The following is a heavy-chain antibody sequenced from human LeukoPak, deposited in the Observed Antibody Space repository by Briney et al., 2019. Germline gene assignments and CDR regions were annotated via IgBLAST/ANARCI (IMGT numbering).Heavy chain of an antibody. J-gene: IGHJ4*02. V-gene: IGHV3-7*01. D-gene: IGHD1-26*01. CDR1: GFTLGNYW. CDR2: IKQDGSEK. Sequence: GGSLRLSCAVSGFTLGNYWMSWVRQAPGKGLEWVANIKQDGSEKYYVDSVKGRFTTSRDNAKNSLYLQMNSLRAEDTAVYYCARSVGARDDYYFDYWGQGTLVTVSS. CDR3: ARSVGARDDYYFDY.